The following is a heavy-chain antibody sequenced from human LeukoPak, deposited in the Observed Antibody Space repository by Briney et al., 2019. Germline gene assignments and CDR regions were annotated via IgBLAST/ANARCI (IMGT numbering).Heavy chain of an antibody. CDR3: ARVVYDSSGYLDY. D-gene: IGHD3-22*01. V-gene: IGHV3-48*04. CDR2: ISSSITTI. Sequence: PGGSLRLSCAASGFTFSSYSMNWVRQAPGKGLEWVSYISSSITTIYYADSVKGRFTISRDNAKNSLYMQTNSLRAEDTAVYYCARVVYDSSGYLDYWGQGTLVTVSS. J-gene: IGHJ4*02. CDR1: GFTFSSYS.